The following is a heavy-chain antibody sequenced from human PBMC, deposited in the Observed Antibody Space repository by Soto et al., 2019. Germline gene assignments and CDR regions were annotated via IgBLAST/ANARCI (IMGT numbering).Heavy chain of an antibody. CDR2: IYSGST. V-gene: IGHV4-39*01. D-gene: IGHD6-13*01. CDR3: ATTRGIAVGGSFDY. CDR1: GGSISSGYYY. Sequence: SETLSLTCSVSGGSISSGYYYWSWIRRPPGKGLEWIGTIYSGSTYYNPSLKSRVTISVDTSKNQFSLKLSSVAAADTAIYFCATTRGIAVGGSFDYWGQGTLVTVSS. J-gene: IGHJ4*02.